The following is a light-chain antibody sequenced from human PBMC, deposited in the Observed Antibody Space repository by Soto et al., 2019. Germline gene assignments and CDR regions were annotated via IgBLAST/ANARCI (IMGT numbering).Light chain of an antibody. CDR2: DVS. J-gene: IGLJ1*01. CDR1: SSDVGGYNY. CDR3: CSYAGSYTYV. Sequence: QSALTQPRSVSGSPGRSVTISCTGTSSDVGGYNYVSWYQQHPGKAPKLMIYDVSKRPSGVPDRFSGSKSDNTASLTISGLQAEDEADYYCCSYAGSYTYVFGTGTKLTVL. V-gene: IGLV2-11*01.